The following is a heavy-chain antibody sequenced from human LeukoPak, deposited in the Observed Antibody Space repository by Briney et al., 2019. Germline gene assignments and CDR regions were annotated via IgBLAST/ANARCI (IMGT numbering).Heavy chain of an antibody. D-gene: IGHD6-13*01. Sequence: GGSLRLSCAASGFTFSSYSMNWVRQAPGKGLEWVSFISSSSSYIYYADSMKGRFTISRDNAKNSLYLQMNSLRAEDTAVYYCAKDLFEQQLSSWGQGTLVTVSS. V-gene: IGHV3-21*01. J-gene: IGHJ5*02. CDR3: AKDLFEQQLSS. CDR2: ISSSSSYI. CDR1: GFTFSSYS.